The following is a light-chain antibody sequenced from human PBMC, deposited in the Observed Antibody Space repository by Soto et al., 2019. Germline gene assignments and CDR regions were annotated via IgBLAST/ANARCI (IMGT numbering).Light chain of an antibody. CDR1: QSVSSTY. Sequence: ESVLTQSPGTLSLSPGERATLSCRASQSVSSTYLAWYQQKPGQAPRLLIYGASNRATGIPDRFSGSGSGTDFTLTISRLEPGDFAVYYCQQFANSLYTFGQGTKLEI. J-gene: IGKJ2*01. CDR3: QQFANSLYT. CDR2: GAS. V-gene: IGKV3-20*01.